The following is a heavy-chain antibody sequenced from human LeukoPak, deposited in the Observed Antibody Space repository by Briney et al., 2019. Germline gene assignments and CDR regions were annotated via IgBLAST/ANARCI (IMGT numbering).Heavy chain of an antibody. J-gene: IGHJ4*02. CDR1: GGSISSYY. V-gene: IGHV4-4*07. Sequence: KSSETLSLTCTVSGGSISSYYWSWIRQPAGKGLEWIGRIYTSGSTNYSPSLKSRVTMSVDTSKNQFSLKLSSVTAADTAVYYCARDRRYYGSGSYFDYWGQGTLVTVSS. D-gene: IGHD3-10*01. CDR2: IYTSGST. CDR3: ARDRRYYGSGSYFDY.